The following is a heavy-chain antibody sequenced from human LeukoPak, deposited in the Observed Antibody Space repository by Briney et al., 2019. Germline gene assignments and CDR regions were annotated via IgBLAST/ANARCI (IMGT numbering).Heavy chain of an antibody. J-gene: IGHJ4*02. V-gene: IGHV3-43*02. Sequence: PGGSLRLSCAASGFTFNAYAIHWVRQAPGKGLEWVSLVRGDGVTTDYANSVKGRFTVSRDNSKNSLYLQMSNLRTEDTALYYCVRDTGSGSDFDYWGQGTLVTVSS. D-gene: IGHD6-19*01. CDR1: GFTFNAYA. CDR3: VRDTGSGSDFDY. CDR2: VRGDGVTT.